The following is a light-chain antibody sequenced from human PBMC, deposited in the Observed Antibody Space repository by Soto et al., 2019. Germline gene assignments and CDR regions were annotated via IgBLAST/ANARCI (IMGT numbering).Light chain of an antibody. Sequence: EIVLTQSPGTLSLSPGERATLSGRASQSVSSSFLAWSQQKPGQAPRLLIYGESSRATGIPDRFSGSGSGRDFTLTISRLEPEDFAVYYCQQYGRSPLTCGGGTKVEIK. CDR2: GES. J-gene: IGKJ4*01. CDR1: QSVSSSF. V-gene: IGKV3-20*01. CDR3: QQYGRSPLT.